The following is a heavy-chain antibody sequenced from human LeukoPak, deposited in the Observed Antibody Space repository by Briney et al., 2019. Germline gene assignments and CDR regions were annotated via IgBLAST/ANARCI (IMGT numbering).Heavy chain of an antibody. CDR1: WYSISRVYY. J-gene: IGHJ4*02. V-gene: IGHV4-38-2*02. Sequence: SETLSLTRTVSWYSISRVYYWDSIRQRPGEGLEWIGSIYHSGSTYYNPSLKSRVTISVDTSKNQFSLKLSSVSAADTAVYYCARRSSSWYFFDYWGQGTLVTVSS. CDR2: IYHSGST. D-gene: IGHD6-13*01. CDR3: ARRSSSWYFFDY.